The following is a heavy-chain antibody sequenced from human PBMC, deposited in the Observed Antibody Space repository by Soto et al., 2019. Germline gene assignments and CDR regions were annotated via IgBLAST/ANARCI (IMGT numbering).Heavy chain of an antibody. CDR3: ARAEPVGVYLFYFDS. D-gene: IGHD1-26*01. V-gene: IGHV1-18*01. Sequence: ASVKVSCKASGYTFTSYGITWVRQAPGQGLEWMGWISAYNGNTNYAQKFQGRVTMTTDTSTSTAYMQLRSLRSDDTAVYYCARAEPVGVYLFYFDSWGQGTLVTVSS. CDR2: ISAYNGNT. J-gene: IGHJ4*02. CDR1: GYTFTSYG.